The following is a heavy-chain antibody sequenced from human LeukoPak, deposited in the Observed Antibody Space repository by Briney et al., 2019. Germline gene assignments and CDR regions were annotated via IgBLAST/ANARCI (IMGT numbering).Heavy chain of an antibody. CDR1: VGSISISSYY. CDR3: ARRGYCSSTSCYDY. D-gene: IGHD2-2*01. Sequence: PSETLSLTCTVSVGSISISSYYWGWIRQPPGKGLEWIGSIYYSGSTYYNPSLKSRVTISVDTSKNQFSLKLSSVTAADTAVYYCARRGYCSSTSCYDYWGQGTLVTVSS. V-gene: IGHV4-39*01. J-gene: IGHJ4*02. CDR2: IYYSGST.